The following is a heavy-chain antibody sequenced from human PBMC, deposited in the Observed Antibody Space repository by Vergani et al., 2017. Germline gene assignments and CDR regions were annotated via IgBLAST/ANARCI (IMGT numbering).Heavy chain of an antibody. J-gene: IGHJ5*02. Sequence: VQLVESGGGLVKPGGSLRLSCAASGFTFSSYAMSWVRQAPGKGLEWIGEINHSGSTNCNPSLKSRVTISVDTSKNQFSLKLSSVTAADTAVYYCARGRVITFSWFDPWGQGTLVTVSS. CDR3: ARGRVITFSWFDP. V-gene: IGHV4-34*01. CDR1: GFTFSSYA. CDR2: INHSGST. D-gene: IGHD2-21*01.